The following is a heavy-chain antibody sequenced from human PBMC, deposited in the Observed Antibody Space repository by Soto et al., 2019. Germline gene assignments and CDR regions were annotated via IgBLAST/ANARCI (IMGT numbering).Heavy chain of an antibody. CDR2: ISYDGSNK. CDR1: GFTFSSYA. J-gene: IGHJ3*02. CDR3: ARAFSFLYSSSSLGAFDI. V-gene: IGHV3-30-3*01. D-gene: IGHD6-6*01. Sequence: GGSLRLSCAASGFTFSSYAMHWVRQAPGKGLEWVAVISYDGSNKYYADSVKGRFTISRDNSKNTLYLQMNSLRAEDTAVYYCARAFSFLYSSSSLGAFDIWGQGTMVTVSS.